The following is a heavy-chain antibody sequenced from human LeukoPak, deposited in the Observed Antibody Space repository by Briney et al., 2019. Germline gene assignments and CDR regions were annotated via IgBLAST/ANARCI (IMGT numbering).Heavy chain of an antibody. CDR3: VRGGTTWAKIDY. D-gene: IGHD1-7*01. CDR1: GFTFSSYS. Sequence: GGSLRLSCAASGFTFSSYSMNWVRQAPGKGLEWVSSISSSSSYIYYADSVKGRFTISRDNAKNSLYLQMNSLRAEDTAVYYCVRGGTTWAKIDYWGQGTLVTVSS. CDR2: ISSSSSYI. V-gene: IGHV3-21*01. J-gene: IGHJ4*02.